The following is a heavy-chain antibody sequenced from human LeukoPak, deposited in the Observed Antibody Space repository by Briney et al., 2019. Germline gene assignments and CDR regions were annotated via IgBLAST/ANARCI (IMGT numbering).Heavy chain of an antibody. CDR3: ARDRDGYNSFDY. D-gene: IGHD5-24*01. J-gene: IGHJ4*02. Sequence: GGSLRLSGAAPGFTFSSYWMSWVRQAPGKGLEWVANIKQDGSEKYYVDSVKGRFTISRDNAKNSLYLQMNSLRAEDTAVYYCARDRDGYNSFDYWGQGTLVTVSS. CDR1: GFTFSSYW. V-gene: IGHV3-7*01. CDR2: IKQDGSEK.